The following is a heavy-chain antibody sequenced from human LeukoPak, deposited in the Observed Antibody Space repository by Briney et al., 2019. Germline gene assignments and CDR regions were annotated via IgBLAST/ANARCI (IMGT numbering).Heavy chain of an antibody. Sequence: SETLSLTCTASGASITSYYWSWIRQPPGKGLEWIGYIDYSGSANYNPSLKSRVAISVDTSKNQFSLKLSSVTAADTAIYYCARGISPYYYDSSGYPFQHWGQGTLLTVSS. CDR3: ARGISPYYYDSSGYPFQH. CDR1: GASITSYY. V-gene: IGHV4-59*01. CDR2: IDYSGSA. D-gene: IGHD3-22*01. J-gene: IGHJ1*01.